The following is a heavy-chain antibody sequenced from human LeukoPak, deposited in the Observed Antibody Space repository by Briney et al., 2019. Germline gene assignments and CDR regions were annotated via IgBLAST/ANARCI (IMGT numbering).Heavy chain of an antibody. CDR3: AKVALLGYCTTASCPLDY. D-gene: IGHD2-2*01. J-gene: IGHJ4*02. Sequence: PTGGSLRLSCAASGFTFSSYAMNWVPQAPGKGLEWVSVISGSGGSTYYADSVKGRFTISRDNSKNTLYLQMNSLRAEDTAVYSCAKVALLGYCTTASCPLDYWCQGTLVTVSS. CDR2: ISGSGGST. V-gene: IGHV3-23*01. CDR1: GFTFSSYA.